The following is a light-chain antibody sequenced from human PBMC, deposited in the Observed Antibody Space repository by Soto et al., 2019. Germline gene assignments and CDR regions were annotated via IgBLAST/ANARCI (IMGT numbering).Light chain of an antibody. Sequence: DIQMTQSPSSLSASLGDRVTITCRASQSINNYLNWYQQEEGKAPKLLIYAATSLQSGVPSRFSGSGSGTEFTLTISSLQPGDFATYYCQQSYNSPYTFVLGTKLEIK. CDR1: QSINNY. CDR2: AAT. J-gene: IGKJ2*01. CDR3: QQSYNSPYT. V-gene: IGKV1-39*01.